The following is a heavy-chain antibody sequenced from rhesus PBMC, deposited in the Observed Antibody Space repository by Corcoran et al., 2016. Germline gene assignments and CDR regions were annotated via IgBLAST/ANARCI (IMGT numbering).Heavy chain of an antibody. Sequence: QVKLQQWGEGLVKPSETLSLTCAVYGGSITGHYWSWIRQPPGKGLAWIGNIDGNRASTHHNTYLKNRVTISKDTSKNQFSLKMSSVTAADTVVYYCARERNSNTNRFDVWGPGVLVTVSS. CDR2: IDGNRAST. V-gene: IGHV4-73*01. J-gene: IGHJ5-1*01. CDR3: ARERNSNTNRFDV. CDR1: GGSITGHY. D-gene: IGHD4-23*01.